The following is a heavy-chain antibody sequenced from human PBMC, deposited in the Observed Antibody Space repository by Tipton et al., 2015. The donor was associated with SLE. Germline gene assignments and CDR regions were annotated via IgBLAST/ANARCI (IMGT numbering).Heavy chain of an antibody. CDR2: IYYSGST. D-gene: IGHD1-26*01. J-gene: IGHJ4*02. V-gene: IGHV4-59*08. CDR3: AGMSYPREGYFDY. CDR1: GGSISSYY. Sequence: LRLSCTVSGGSISSYYWSWIRQPPGKGLEWIGYIYYSGSTNYNPSLKGRVTISVDTSKNQFSLKLSSVTAADTAVYYCAGMSYPREGYFDYWGQGTLVTVSS.